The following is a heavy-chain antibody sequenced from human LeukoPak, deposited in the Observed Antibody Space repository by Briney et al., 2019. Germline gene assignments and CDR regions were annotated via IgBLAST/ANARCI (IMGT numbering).Heavy chain of an antibody. CDR3: AKARLGSSASADY. CDR1: GYTFTNYY. CDR2: INPSGGSA. D-gene: IGHD6-19*01. J-gene: IGHJ4*02. V-gene: IGHV1-46*01. Sequence: ASVKVSCKASGYTFTNYYMHWVRQAPGQGLEWMGIINPSGGSATYAQKFQGRVTMTRDASTSTVYMEVSSLRSEDTAVYYCAKARLGSSASADYWGQGTLVTVSS.